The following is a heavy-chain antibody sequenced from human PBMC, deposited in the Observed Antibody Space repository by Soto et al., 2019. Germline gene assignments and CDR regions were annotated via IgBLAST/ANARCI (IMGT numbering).Heavy chain of an antibody. CDR1: GGTFSSYA. CDR3: ARENVAVAGSFDY. Sequence: GASVKVSCKASGGTFSSYAISWVRQAPGQGLEWMGGIIPIFGTANYAQKFQGRVTITADESTSTAYMELSSLRSEDTAVYYCARENVAVAGSFDYWGQGTLVTVSS. V-gene: IGHV1-69*13. D-gene: IGHD6-19*01. J-gene: IGHJ4*02. CDR2: IIPIFGTA.